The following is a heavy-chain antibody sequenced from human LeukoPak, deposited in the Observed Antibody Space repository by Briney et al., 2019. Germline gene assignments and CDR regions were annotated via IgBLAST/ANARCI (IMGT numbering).Heavy chain of an antibody. V-gene: IGHV3-74*01. CDR2: VNSDGSST. D-gene: IGHD3-22*01. J-gene: IGHJ3*02. CDR3: TSLVHYYDGGGMAFDI. Sequence: GGSLRLSCAASAFTLSNYAMHWVRQAPGKGPVGVSRVNSDGSSTIYADSVRGRFTVSRDNAKNTVYLQMNSLRAEDTAVYFCTSLVHYYDGGGMAFDIWGQGTMVTVSS. CDR1: AFTLSNYA.